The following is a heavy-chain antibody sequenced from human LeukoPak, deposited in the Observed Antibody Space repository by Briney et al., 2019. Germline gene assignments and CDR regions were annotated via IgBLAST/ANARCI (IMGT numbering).Heavy chain of an antibody. D-gene: IGHD3-10*01. V-gene: IGHV5-51*01. CDR3: ARLYGSGSPDV. CDR2: IYPGDSNT. Sequence: GGSLRLSCAASRFTFSNYWMSWVRQMPGKGLEWMGIIYPGDSNTKYSPSFQGQVTISADKSIFTAYLQWSSLKASDTAMYYCARLYGSGSPDVWGQGTTVTVSS. CDR1: RFTFSNYW. J-gene: IGHJ6*02.